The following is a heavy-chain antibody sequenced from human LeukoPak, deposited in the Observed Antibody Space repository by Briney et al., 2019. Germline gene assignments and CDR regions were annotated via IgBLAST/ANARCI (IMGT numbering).Heavy chain of an antibody. CDR1: GFTFSSYE. J-gene: IGHJ4*02. Sequence: GGSLRLSCAASGFTFSSYEMNWVRQAPGKGLEWVSYISSSGSTIYYADSVKGRFTISRDNAKNSLYLQMNSLRAEDTAVYYCARELRSPFSLVGYFDYWGQGTLVTVSS. D-gene: IGHD2-15*01. CDR2: ISSSGSTI. CDR3: ARELRSPFSLVGYFDY. V-gene: IGHV3-48*03.